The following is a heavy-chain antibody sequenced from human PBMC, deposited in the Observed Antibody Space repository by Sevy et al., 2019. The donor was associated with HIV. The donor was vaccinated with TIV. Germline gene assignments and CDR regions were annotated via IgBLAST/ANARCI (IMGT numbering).Heavy chain of an antibody. D-gene: IGHD3-22*01. Sequence: GESLKISCKGSGYSLTSYWIGWVRQMPGKGLEWMGIIYPGDSDTRYSPSFQGQVTISADKSISTAYLQWSSLKASDTAMYYCARQGRHYYDSSGYYFVEPWGQGTMVTVSS. CDR2: IYPGDSDT. J-gene: IGHJ3*01. V-gene: IGHV5-51*01. CDR3: ARQGRHYYDSSGYYFVEP. CDR1: GYSLTSYW.